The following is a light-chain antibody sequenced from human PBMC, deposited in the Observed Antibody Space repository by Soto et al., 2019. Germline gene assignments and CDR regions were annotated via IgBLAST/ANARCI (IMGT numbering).Light chain of an antibody. CDR2: SDD. CDR3: AAWDDNLNGPV. J-gene: IGLJ3*02. CDR1: NSNIGRYY. Sequence: QSVLTQPPSLSGTPGQRVTISCSGSNSNIGRYYENWYQHFPGTAPKILIYSDDERPPGVPDPFSGSKACTSASLAISGLQCEDGAEYYCAAWDDNLNGPVFGGGTKVTVL. V-gene: IGLV1-44*01.